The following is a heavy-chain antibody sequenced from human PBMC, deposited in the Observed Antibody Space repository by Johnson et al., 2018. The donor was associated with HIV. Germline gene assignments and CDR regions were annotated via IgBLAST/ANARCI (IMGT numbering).Heavy chain of an antibody. CDR1: GFTFSDYY. J-gene: IGHJ3*01. D-gene: IGHD1-1*01. CDR2: ISSSGSTI. Sequence: VQLVESGGGLVKPGGSLRLSCAASGFTFSDYYMSWIRQAPGKGLEWVSYISSSGSTIYYADSVKGRFTISRDNSKNTLFLQMGSLRPEDMAVYYCARDAKSSTWSPDGTDAFDVWGQGTMVTVSS. V-gene: IGHV3-11*04. CDR3: ARDAKSSTWSPDGTDAFDV.